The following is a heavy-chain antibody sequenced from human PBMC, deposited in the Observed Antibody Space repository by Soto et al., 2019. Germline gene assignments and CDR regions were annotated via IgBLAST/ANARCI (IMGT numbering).Heavy chain of an antibody. CDR2: IFSNDEK. CDR1: GFSLSNATMG. Sequence: SGPTLVNPIETLTLTCTVSGFSLSNATMGVSWIRQPPGKAREWLVHIFSNDEKSYSTSLESRLTISKDTSKNQVVLTMTNMDPVDTATYYCAHRPSGWYLFDYWGQGTLVTVSS. CDR3: AHRPSGWYLFDY. D-gene: IGHD6-19*01. V-gene: IGHV2-26*01. J-gene: IGHJ4*02.